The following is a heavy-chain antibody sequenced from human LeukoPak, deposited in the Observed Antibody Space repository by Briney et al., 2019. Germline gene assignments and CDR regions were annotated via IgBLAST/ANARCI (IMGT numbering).Heavy chain of an antibody. CDR2: IYYSGST. CDR1: GGSISSYY. Sequence: SETLSLTCTVSGGSISSYYWGWIRQPPGKGLEWIGYIYYSGSTNYNPSLKSRVTISVDTSKNQFSLKLSSVTAADTAVYYCARGYCSSTSCYTIDAFDIWGQGTMVTVSS. CDR3: ARGYCSSTSCYTIDAFDI. J-gene: IGHJ3*02. V-gene: IGHV4-59*01. D-gene: IGHD2-2*02.